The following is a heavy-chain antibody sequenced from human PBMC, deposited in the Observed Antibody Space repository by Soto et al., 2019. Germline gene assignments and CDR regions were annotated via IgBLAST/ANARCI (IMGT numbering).Heavy chain of an antibody. J-gene: IGHJ5*02. CDR1: GGSISSGGSY. CDR3: AGGPHRHTWTTT. V-gene: IGHV4-31*03. D-gene: IGHD3-16*02. Sequence: QVQLQEAGPGLVKPSQTLSLTCTISGGSISSGGSYWIWIRHHPGQGLEWIGYIYYRGSTSYNPSLKSRVTIPVDTAKNQFSLKLSTVSAADTAVYYCAGGPHRHTWTTTWGQGTLVTVSS. CDR2: IYYRGST.